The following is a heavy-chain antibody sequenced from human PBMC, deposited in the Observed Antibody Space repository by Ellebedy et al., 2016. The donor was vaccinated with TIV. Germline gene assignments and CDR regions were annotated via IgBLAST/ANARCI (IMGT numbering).Heavy chain of an antibody. J-gene: IGHJ3*02. CDR3: ATDGSYGDYLSPTHAFVI. V-gene: IGHV3-7*01. CDR1: RFSFSSYW. CDR2: INQDGSEK. Sequence: GGSLRLSCAASRFSFSSYWMSWVRQAPGKGLEWVANINQDGSEKHYVDSVKGRFTISRDNAKNSLYLQMNSLIVEDTAVYYCATDGSYGDYLSPTHAFVIWGQGTMVTVSS. D-gene: IGHD4-17*01.